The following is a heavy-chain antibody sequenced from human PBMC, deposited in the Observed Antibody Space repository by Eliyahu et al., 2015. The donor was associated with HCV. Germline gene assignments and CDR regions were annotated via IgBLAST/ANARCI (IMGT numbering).Heavy chain of an antibody. V-gene: IGHV3-66*01. CDR3: ARGYSGSYLDAFDI. CDR1: GFTVSXNX. D-gene: IGHD1-26*01. J-gene: IGHJ3*02. CDR2: IYSGGST. Sequence: EVQLVESGGGLVQPGGSLRLSCAASGFTVSXNXMSWVRQAPGKGLEWVXLIYSGGSTYYADSVKGRFTISRDNSKNTLYLQMNSLRAEDTAVYYCARGYSGSYLDAFDIWGQGTMVTVSS.